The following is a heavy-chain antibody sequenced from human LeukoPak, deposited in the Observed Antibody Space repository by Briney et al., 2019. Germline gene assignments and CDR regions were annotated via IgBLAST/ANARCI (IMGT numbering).Heavy chain of an antibody. V-gene: IGHV3-66*01. CDR2: IYSGGST. Sequence: PGGSPRLSCAASGFTVSSNYMSWVRQAPGKGLEWVSVIYSGGSTYYADSVKGRFTISRDNSKNTLYLQMNSLRAEDTAVYYCASAYSSGWGDYWGQGTLVTVSS. CDR3: ASAYSSGWGDY. D-gene: IGHD6-19*01. J-gene: IGHJ4*02. CDR1: GFTVSSNY.